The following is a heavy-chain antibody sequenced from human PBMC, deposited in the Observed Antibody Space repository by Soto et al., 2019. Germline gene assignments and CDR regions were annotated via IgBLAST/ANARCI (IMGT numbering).Heavy chain of an antibody. Sequence: GGSLRLSCAASGFSFSTYEMNWVRQAPGKGLEWVSYISKNGIDIYYADSVKGRFTISRDNANNSLFLQMDSLRPEDTAVYYCAPRKYGSFNIGAFDIWGQGTMVTVSS. CDR3: APRKYGSFNIGAFDI. V-gene: IGHV3-48*03. J-gene: IGHJ3*02. CDR2: ISKNGIDI. CDR1: GFSFSTYE. D-gene: IGHD1-26*01.